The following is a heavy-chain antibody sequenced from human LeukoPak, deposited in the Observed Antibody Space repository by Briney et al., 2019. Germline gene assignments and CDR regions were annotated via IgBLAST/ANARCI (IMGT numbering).Heavy chain of an antibody. J-gene: IGHJ5*02. CDR3: ARYHITNRVNWFDP. D-gene: IGHD1-14*01. Sequence: PSETLSLTCTVSGGSISSSSYYWGWIRQPPGKGLEWTGSIYYSGSTYYNPSLKSRVTISVDTSKNQFSLKLSSVTAADTAVYYCARYHITNRVNWFDPWGQGTLVTVSS. V-gene: IGHV4-39*07. CDR2: IYYSGST. CDR1: GGSISSSSYY.